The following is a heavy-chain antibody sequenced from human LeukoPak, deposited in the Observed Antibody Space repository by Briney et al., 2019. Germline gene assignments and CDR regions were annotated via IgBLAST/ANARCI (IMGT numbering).Heavy chain of an antibody. J-gene: IGHJ4*02. D-gene: IGHD3-10*01. Sequence: SVKVSCKASEGTFSSYAISWVRQAPGQGLEWMGGIIPIFGTANYAQKFQGRVTITADKSTSTAYMELSSLRSEDTAVYYCASYTGLWFGYLDYWGQGTLVTVSS. CDR3: ASYTGLWFGYLDY. V-gene: IGHV1-69*06. CDR1: EGTFSSYA. CDR2: IIPIFGTA.